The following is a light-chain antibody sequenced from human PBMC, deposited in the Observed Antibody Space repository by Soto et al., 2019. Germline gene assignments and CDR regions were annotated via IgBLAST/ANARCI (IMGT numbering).Light chain of an antibody. Sequence: QSALTQPASVSGSPGQSITISCTGTSSDVGGYNYVSWYQQHPGKAPKLMIYEVNNRPSGISNRFSGSKSGNTASLTISGLQGEDEADYYCSSFTSTSTYVFGTGTKLTVL. V-gene: IGLV2-14*01. CDR2: EVN. CDR3: SSFTSTSTYV. CDR1: SSDVGGYNY. J-gene: IGLJ1*01.